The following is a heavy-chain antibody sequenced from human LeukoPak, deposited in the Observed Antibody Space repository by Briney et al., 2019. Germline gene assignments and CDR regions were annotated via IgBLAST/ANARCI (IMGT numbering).Heavy chain of an antibody. J-gene: IGHJ6*03. V-gene: IGHV3-49*03. D-gene: IGHD6-13*01. Sequence: GGSLRLSCTASGFTFGDYAMSWFRQAPGKGLEWVGFIRSKAYGGTTEYAASVKGRFTISRDDSKSIAYLQMNSLKTEDTAVYYCTRKGIAGTYYYYYYMDVWGKGTTVTVSS. CDR2: IRSKAYGGTT. CDR1: GFTFGDYA. CDR3: TRKGIAGTYYYYYYMDV.